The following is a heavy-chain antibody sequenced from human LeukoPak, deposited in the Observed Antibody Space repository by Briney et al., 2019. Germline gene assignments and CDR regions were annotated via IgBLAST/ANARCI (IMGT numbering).Heavy chain of an antibody. Sequence: SETLSLTCTVSGGSISTYYWSWIRQPPGNGLEWMGYIYYSGSTNYNPSLKSRVTISVDTSNNQFSLKLSSVTAADTAVYYCARGARERGYSYGQLDYWGQGTLVTVSS. CDR1: GGSISTYY. CDR3: ARGARERGYSYGQLDY. J-gene: IGHJ4*02. V-gene: IGHV4-59*01. CDR2: IYYSGST. D-gene: IGHD5-18*01.